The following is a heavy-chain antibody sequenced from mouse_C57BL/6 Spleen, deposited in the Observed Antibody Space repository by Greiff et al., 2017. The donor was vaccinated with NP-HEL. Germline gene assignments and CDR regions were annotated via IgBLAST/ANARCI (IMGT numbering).Heavy chain of an antibody. CDR2: IYPRDGST. CDR1: GYTFTSYD. V-gene: IGHV1-85*01. Sequence: QVQLQQSGPELVKPGASVKLSCKASGYTFTSYDINWVKQRPGQGLEWIGWIYPRDGSTKYNEKFKGKATLTVDTSSSTAYMELHSLTSEDSAVYFCARRYSKAWFAYWGQGTLVTVSA. CDR3: ARRYSKAWFAY. J-gene: IGHJ3*01. D-gene: IGHD2-5*01.